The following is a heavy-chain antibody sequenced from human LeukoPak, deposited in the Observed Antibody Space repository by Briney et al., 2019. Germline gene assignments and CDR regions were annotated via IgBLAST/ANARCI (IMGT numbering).Heavy chain of an antibody. CDR2: ISGSGGST. V-gene: IGHV3-23*01. CDR3: ARDRIAARPDYFDY. CDR1: GFTFSSYA. Sequence: PGGYLRLSCAASGFTFSSYAMSSVRQAPGKGLEWVSAISGSGGSTYYADSVKGRFTISRDNSKNTLYLQMNSLRPEDEAVYYCARDRIAARPDYFDYWGEGALVTVSS. J-gene: IGHJ4*02. D-gene: IGHD6-6*01.